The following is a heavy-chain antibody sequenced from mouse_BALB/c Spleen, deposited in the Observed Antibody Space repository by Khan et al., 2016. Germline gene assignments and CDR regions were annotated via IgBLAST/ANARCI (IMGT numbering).Heavy chain of an antibody. D-gene: IGHD2-14*01. CDR1: GDSITSGY. CDR2: INYSGST. J-gene: IGHJ3*01. CDR3: AGSNRNDVWFGY. V-gene: IGHV3-8*02. Sequence: EVQLQESGPSLVKPSQTLSLTCSVTGDSITSGYWNWIRKFPGNKLEYMGYINYSGSTHYNPSLKSRISITRDTSKNQYYLQLNSVTTEDIATYYCAGSNRNDVWFGYWGQGTLVTVSA.